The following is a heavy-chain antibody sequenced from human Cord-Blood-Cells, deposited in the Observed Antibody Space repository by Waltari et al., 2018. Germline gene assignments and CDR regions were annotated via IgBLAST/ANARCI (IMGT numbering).Heavy chain of an antibody. CDR1: GYTFTGHY. CDR3: AGEYSSSYDYYYGMDV. V-gene: IGHV1-2*02. D-gene: IGHD6-6*01. J-gene: IGHJ6*02. CDR2: INPNSGGT. Sequence: QVQLVQSGAEVKKPGASVRGSCKASGYTFTGHYMHWVRQASGQGHEWMGWINPNSGGTNYAQKFQGRVTMTRDTSISTAYMELSRLRSDDTAVYYCAGEYSSSYDYYYGMDVWGQGTTVTVSS.